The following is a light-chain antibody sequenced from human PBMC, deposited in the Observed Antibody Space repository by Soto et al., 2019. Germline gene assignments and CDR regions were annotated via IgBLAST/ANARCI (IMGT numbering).Light chain of an antibody. CDR2: GAS. CDR3: QQFGRT. J-gene: IGKJ1*01. V-gene: IGKV3-20*01. CDR1: QSISSNF. Sequence: EIVLKQSPGTLSLSPGERATLSCRASQSISSNFVAWYQQKPGQAPRLLIYGASHRATGIPDRFSGSGSGTDFTLTISRLQPEDFAVYYCQQFGRTFGQGTKVEIK.